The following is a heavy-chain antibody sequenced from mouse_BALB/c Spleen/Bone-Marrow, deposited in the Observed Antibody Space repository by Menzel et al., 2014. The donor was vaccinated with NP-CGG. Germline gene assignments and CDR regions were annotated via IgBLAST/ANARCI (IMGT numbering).Heavy chain of an antibody. CDR3: TRGRTWDFDY. CDR2: INPSKGGT. J-gene: IGHJ2*01. CDR1: GYTFTSYY. V-gene: IGHV1S81*02. Sequence: QVQLQQSGAELVKPGASVKLSCKASGYTFTSYYMYWVKQRPGQGLEWIGEINPSKGGTNFNEKFKSRATLTVDKSSSTAYMQLSSLTSEDSAVYYCTRGRTWDFDYWGQGTTLTVSS. D-gene: IGHD4-1*01.